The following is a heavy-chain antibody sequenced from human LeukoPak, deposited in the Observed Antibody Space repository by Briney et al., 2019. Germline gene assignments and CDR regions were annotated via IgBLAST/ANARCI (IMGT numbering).Heavy chain of an antibody. D-gene: IGHD2-2*01. CDR1: GGSFSGYY. CDR3: ARGVSCSSTSCLVLLPEDNWFDP. V-gene: IGHV4-34*01. CDR2: INHSGST. J-gene: IGHJ5*02. Sequence: PSETLSLTCAVYGGSFSGYYWSWIRQPPGKGLEWIGEINHSGSTNYNPSLKSRVTISVDTSKNQFSLKLSSVTAADTAVYYCARGVSCSSTSCLVLLPEDNWFDPWGQGTLVTVSS.